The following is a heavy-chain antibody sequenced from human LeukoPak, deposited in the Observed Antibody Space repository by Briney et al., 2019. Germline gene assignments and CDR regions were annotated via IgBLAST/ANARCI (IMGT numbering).Heavy chain of an antibody. D-gene: IGHD1/OR15-1a*01. Sequence: PGGSLRLSCAASGFTFSRNSMNWVRQAPGKGLEWLSYIGSSDSPIYYADSVKGRFTISRDNANNLLYLQMNSLRAEDTAVYYCARCNNPYYYSYYMDVWSKGTTVTVSS. CDR3: ARCNNPYYYSYYMDV. CDR2: IGSSDSPI. J-gene: IGHJ6*03. V-gene: IGHV3-48*01. CDR1: GFTFSRNS.